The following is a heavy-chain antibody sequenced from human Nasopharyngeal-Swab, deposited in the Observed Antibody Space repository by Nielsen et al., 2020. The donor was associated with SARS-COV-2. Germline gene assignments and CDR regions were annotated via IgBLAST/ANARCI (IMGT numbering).Heavy chain of an antibody. J-gene: IGHJ6*03. CDR2: INAGNGDT. V-gene: IGHV1-3*01. CDR3: ARDPRPDYPYYMDV. Sequence: WVRQAPGQRLEWLGWINAGNGDTKYSQRFQGRVTITRDKSASIAYMDLTSLRSEDTAVYYCARDPRPDYPYYMDVWGKGTTVTVSS. D-gene: IGHD4-11*01.